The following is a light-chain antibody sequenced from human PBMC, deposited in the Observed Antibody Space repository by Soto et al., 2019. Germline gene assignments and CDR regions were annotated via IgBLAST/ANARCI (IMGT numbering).Light chain of an antibody. CDR2: DVS. Sequence: QSALTQPASVSGSPGQSITISCTGTSSDVGAYNHVSWYQQHPGKAPKVMIYDVSNRPSGVPNRFSGSRSGNTASLTISGLQAEDEADYYCSSHASRSTLIFGGGTKVTVL. CDR3: SSHASRSTLI. V-gene: IGLV2-14*03. J-gene: IGLJ2*01. CDR1: SSDVGAYNH.